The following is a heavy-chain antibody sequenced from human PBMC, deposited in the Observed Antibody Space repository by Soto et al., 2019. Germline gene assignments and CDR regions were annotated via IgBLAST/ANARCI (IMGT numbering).Heavy chain of an antibody. V-gene: IGHV4-34*01. Sequence: SETLSLTCAVYGGSFSGYYWSWIRQPPGKGLEWIGEINHSGSTNYNPSLKGRVTISVDTSKNQFSLKLSSVTAADTAVYYCARVLWLVGPNGYFDLWGRGTLVTVSS. D-gene: IGHD6-19*01. CDR3: ARVLWLVGPNGYFDL. CDR1: GGSFSGYY. CDR2: INHSGST. J-gene: IGHJ2*01.